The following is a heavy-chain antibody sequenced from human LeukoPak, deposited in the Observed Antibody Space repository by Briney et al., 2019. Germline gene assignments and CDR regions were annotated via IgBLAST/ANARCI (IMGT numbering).Heavy chain of an antibody. D-gene: IGHD1-7*01. CDR1: GFTFSNYW. CDR2: IKEDGSDK. CDR3: GREIPGGTTSLDC. V-gene: IGHV3-7*04. Sequence: TGGSLRLSCAASGFTFSNYWMSWVRQAPGKGLEWVANIKEDGSDKNYVDSVRGRFTISRDNAKNALYLQMNSLRAEGTAVYYCGREIPGGTTSLDCWGQGTVVTVSS. J-gene: IGHJ4*02.